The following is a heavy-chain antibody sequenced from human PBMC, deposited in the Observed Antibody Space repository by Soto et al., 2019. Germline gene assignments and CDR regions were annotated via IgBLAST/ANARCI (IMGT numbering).Heavy chain of an antibody. CDR1: GFTFSSYA. CDR3: AREGSKCITIFGVVNKGWSHGMGV. Sequence: WGSLRLSCASSGFTFSSYAMHLVRQAPGKGLEWVALISYDGSDKDYADSVKGRFTISRDNSRNTLFLQMNSLRAEDTAVYYCAREGSKCITIFGVVNKGWSHGMGVWGQGTMVTVSS. J-gene: IGHJ6*02. V-gene: IGHV3-30-3*01. D-gene: IGHD3-3*01. CDR2: ISYDGSDK.